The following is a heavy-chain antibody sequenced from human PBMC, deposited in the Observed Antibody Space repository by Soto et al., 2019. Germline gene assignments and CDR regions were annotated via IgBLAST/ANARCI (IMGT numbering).Heavy chain of an antibody. Sequence: ASVKVSCKASGGTFSSYAISWVRQAPGQGLEWMGGIIPIFGTANYAQKFQGRVTITADESTSTAYMELSSLRSEDTAVYYCARVYCSGGGCYSIDYWGQGTLVTVSS. CDR2: IIPIFGTA. D-gene: IGHD2-15*01. V-gene: IGHV1-69*13. J-gene: IGHJ4*02. CDR1: GGTFSSYA. CDR3: ARVYCSGGGCYSIDY.